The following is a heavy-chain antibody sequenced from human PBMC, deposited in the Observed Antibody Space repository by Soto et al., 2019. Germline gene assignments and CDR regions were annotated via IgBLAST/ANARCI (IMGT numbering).Heavy chain of an antibody. CDR2: INHLGSI. V-gene: IGHV4-34*01. Sequence: PSVPQCFTDVISGGSLSYYLWSSIGEPPGMALEWIGEINHLGSINYNPSLKSRVTMSVDTSKNQFSLTLNSVTAADTATYYCARGGISHWAYFYYMDVWDRGTTVTVS. J-gene: IGHJ6*03. CDR1: GGSLSYYL. CDR3: ARGGISHWAYFYYMDV. D-gene: IGHD2-8*02.